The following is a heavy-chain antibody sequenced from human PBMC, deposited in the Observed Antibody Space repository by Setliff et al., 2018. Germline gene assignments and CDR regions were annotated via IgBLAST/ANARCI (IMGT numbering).Heavy chain of an antibody. CDR2: ISSSGSTI. J-gene: IGHJ4*02. CDR3: TTAPLAAASTC. CDR1: GFTFSSYS. D-gene: IGHD6-13*01. Sequence: GGSLRLSCADSGFTFSSYSMSWIRQAPGKGLEWVSYISSSGSTIYYADSVKGRFTISRDNAKNSLFLQMNSLKTEDTAVYYCTTAPLAAASTCWGQGTLVTVSS. V-gene: IGHV3-48*01.